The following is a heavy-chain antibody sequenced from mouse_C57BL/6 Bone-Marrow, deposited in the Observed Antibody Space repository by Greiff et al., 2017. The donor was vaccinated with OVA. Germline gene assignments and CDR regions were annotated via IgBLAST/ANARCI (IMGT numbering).Heavy chain of an antibody. CDR1: GYAFTNYL. V-gene: IGHV1-54*02. CDR2: INPGSGGT. CDR3: ARYGYYDPFAY. Sequence: QVQLQQSGAELVRPGTSVKVSCKASGYAFTNYLIEWVKQRPGQGLEWIGVINPGSGGTNYNEKFKGKATFTADTSSNTAYMQLSSLTTEDSAIYYCARYGYYDPFAYWGQGTLVTVSA. J-gene: IGHJ3*01. D-gene: IGHD2-4*01.